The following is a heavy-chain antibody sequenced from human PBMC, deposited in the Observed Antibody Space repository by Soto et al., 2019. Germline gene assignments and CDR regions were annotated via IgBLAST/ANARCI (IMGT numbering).Heavy chain of an antibody. Sequence: LSLTCAVYGGSFSGYYWSWIRQPPGKGLEWIGEINHSGSTNYNPSLKSRVTISVDTSKNQFSLKLSSVTAADTAVYYCARWTYYYGSGSYNGRFDPWGQGTLVTVSS. D-gene: IGHD3-10*01. CDR2: INHSGST. CDR1: GGSFSGYY. CDR3: ARWTYYYGSGSYNGRFDP. J-gene: IGHJ5*02. V-gene: IGHV4-34*01.